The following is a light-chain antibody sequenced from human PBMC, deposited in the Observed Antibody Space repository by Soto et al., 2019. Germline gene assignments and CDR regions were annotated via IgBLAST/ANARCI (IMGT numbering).Light chain of an antibody. Sequence: QSVLTQSPSVSGAPGQRVTISCTGSSSHFGAGFDVHWYQQLPGTAPKLLIYANSNRPSGVPDRFSGSKSGTSASLAITGLQVEDEADYYCQSCDSNMSGYVFGTGTKVTVL. CDR3: QSCDSNMSGYV. V-gene: IGLV1-40*01. CDR2: ANS. CDR1: SSHFGAGFD. J-gene: IGLJ1*01.